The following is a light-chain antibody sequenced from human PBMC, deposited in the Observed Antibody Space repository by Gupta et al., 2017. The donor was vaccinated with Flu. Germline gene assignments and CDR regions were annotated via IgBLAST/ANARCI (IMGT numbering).Light chain of an antibody. CDR3: QHHCPSIA. Sequence: IVFTHSPGTRSLSPGDRATLSCRASQSVAGRYLAWYKHKRGQAPRLIVFGASSRATGIPDRFSGSGYETDFTLTSSRREHEDSAVYYGQHHCPSIAFGGGTTVDIK. CDR1: QSVAGRY. J-gene: IGKJ4*01. V-gene: IGKV3-20*01. CDR2: GAS.